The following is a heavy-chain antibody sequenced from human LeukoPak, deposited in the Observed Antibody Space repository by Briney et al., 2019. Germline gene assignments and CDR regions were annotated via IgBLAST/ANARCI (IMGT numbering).Heavy chain of an antibody. J-gene: IGHJ6*02. Sequence: ASVKVSCKASGYTFTSYYMHWVRQAPGQGLEWMGIINPSGGSTSYAQEFQGRVTMTRDTSTSTVYMELSSLRSEDTAVYYCARESIATDYYYYGMDVWGQGTTVTVSS. CDR2: INPSGGST. V-gene: IGHV1-46*01. D-gene: IGHD6-13*01. CDR1: GYTFTSYY. CDR3: ARESIATDYYYYGMDV.